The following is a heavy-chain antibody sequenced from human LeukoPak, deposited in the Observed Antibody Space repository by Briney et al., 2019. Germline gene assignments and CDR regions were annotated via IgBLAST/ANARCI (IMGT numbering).Heavy chain of an antibody. CDR1: GFTFSSYA. Sequence: PGGSLRLSCAASGFTFSSYAMHWVRQAPGKGLEWVAVISYDGSNKYYADSVKGRFTISRDNSKNTLYLQMNSLRAEDTAVYYCAKDRDSSGYYYGYWGQGTLVIVSS. CDR2: ISYDGSNK. CDR3: AKDRDSSGYYYGY. J-gene: IGHJ4*02. D-gene: IGHD3-22*01. V-gene: IGHV3-30-3*01.